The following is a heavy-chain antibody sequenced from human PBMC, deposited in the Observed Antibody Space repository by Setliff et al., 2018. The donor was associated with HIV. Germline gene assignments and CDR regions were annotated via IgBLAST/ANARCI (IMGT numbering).Heavy chain of an antibody. CDR1: GASIRSQY. J-gene: IGHJ4*01. V-gene: IGHV4-59*11. Sequence: LSLTCTVSGASIRSQYWSWIRKPPGKGLEWIGYISYSGSTNYNPSLRSRVAMSVDTSKQQFSLEVSSVTAADTAVYYCARTRGYSYGTLAGFDYWGRGSLVTVSS. CDR3: ARTRGYSYGTLAGFDY. D-gene: IGHD5-18*01. CDR2: ISYSGST.